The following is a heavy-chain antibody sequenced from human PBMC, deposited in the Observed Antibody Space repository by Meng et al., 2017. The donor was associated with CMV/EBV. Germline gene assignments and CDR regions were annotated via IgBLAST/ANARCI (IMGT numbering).Heavy chain of an antibody. V-gene: IGHV1-69*05. J-gene: IGHJ6*02. Sequence: KVSCKASGGTFSSYAISRVRQAPGQGLEWMGGIIPIFGTANYAQKFQGRVTITTDESTSTAYMELSSLRSEDTAVYYCARLRYNWNYGGGYYYYGMDVWGQGTTVTVSS. CDR3: ARLRYNWNYGGGYYYYGMDV. CDR1: GGTFSSYA. D-gene: IGHD1-7*01. CDR2: IIPIFGTA.